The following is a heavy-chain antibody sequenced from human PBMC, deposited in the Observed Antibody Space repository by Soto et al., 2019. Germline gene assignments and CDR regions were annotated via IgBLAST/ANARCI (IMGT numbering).Heavy chain of an antibody. V-gene: IGHV4-59*01. CDR3: ARDLGFPDSN. CDR1: GGSISSYY. CDR2: IYYSGST. Sequence: SETLSLTCTVSGGSISSYYWSWIRQPPGKGLEWIGYIYYSGSTNYNPSLKSRVTISVDTSKNQFSRKLGSVTAADTAVYYCARDLGFPDSNWGQGTLVTVSS. J-gene: IGHJ4*02. D-gene: IGHD3-10*01.